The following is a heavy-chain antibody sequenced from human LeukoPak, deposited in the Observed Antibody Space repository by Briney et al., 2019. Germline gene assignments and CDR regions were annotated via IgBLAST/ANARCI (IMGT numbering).Heavy chain of an antibody. CDR2: INPNSGGT. V-gene: IGHV1-2*02. CDR1: GYTFTGYY. J-gene: IGHJ6*02. Sequence: ASVKVPCKASGYTFTGYYMHWVRQAPGQGLEWMGWINPNSGGTNYAQKFQGRVTMTRDTSISTAYMELSRLRSDDTAVYYCARDFELAPYYYGMDVWGQGTTVTVSS. CDR3: ARDFELAPYYYGMDV.